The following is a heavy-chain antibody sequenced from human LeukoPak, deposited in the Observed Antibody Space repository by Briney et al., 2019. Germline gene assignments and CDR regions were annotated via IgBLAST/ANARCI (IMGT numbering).Heavy chain of an antibody. CDR2: VYYSGST. J-gene: IGHJ4*02. CDR1: GGSVSSYF. CDR3: ARLVYDSRDSYYRGFDY. V-gene: IGHV4-59*08. Sequence: SETLSLTCTVSGGSVSSYFWSWIRQPPGKGLEWIGYVYYSGSTNYNPSLKSRVTISVETSKTQFSLRLSSVTAADTAVYYCARLVYDSRDSYYRGFDYWGQGTLVTVSS. D-gene: IGHD3-22*01.